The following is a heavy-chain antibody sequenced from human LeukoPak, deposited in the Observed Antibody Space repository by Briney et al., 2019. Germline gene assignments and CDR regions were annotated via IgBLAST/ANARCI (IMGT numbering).Heavy chain of an antibody. V-gene: IGHV3-9*01. CDR2: ISWNSGSI. CDR1: GFTFDDYA. J-gene: IGHJ4*02. D-gene: IGHD5-18*01. CDR3: AKAHSWIQPWFGY. Sequence: GGSLRLSCAASGFTFDDYAMHWVRQAPGKGLEWVSGISWNSGSIGYADSVKGRFTISRDNAKNSLYLQMNSLRAEDTALYYCAKAHSWIQPWFGYWGQGTLVTVSS.